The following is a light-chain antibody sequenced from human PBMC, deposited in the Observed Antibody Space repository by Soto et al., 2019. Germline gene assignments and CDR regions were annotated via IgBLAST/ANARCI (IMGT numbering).Light chain of an antibody. Sequence: DIPVTQPPSTLSASLVDSLTITCGASQSIKNWLAWYQQKPGTAPKLLTYEASTLESGVPSRFSGSGSGTEFTLTISSLQADDFATYYCQHYNSYSEAFGQGTKVDIK. CDR3: QHYNSYSEA. V-gene: IGKV1-5*01. CDR1: QSIKNW. CDR2: EAS. J-gene: IGKJ1*01.